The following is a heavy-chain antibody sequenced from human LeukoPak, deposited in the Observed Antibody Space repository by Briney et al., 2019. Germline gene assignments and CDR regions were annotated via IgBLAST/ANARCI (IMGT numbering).Heavy chain of an antibody. J-gene: IGHJ4*02. D-gene: IGHD2-2*01. V-gene: IGHV3-33*01. CDR1: GVTFSSYG. Sequence: GGSLRLSCAASGVTFSSYGMHWVRQAPGKGLEWVADIWYDGSNKYYADSVKGRFTISRDNSKNTLYLPMNSLRAEDTAVYYCARDPDCSSTSCQDDFDYWGQGTLVTVSS. CDR2: IWYDGSNK. CDR3: ARDPDCSSTSCQDDFDY.